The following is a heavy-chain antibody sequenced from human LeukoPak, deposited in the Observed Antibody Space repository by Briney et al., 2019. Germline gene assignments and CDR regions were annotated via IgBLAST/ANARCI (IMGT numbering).Heavy chain of an antibody. J-gene: IGHJ3*02. V-gene: IGHV4-30-4*01. CDR2: IYYSGST. Sequence: SQTLSLTCTVSGGSISSGDYYWSWIRQPPGKGLEWIGYIYYSGSTYYNPSLKSRVTISVDTSKNQFSLKLSSVTAADTAVYYCAREGRYSAAGTPGALDIWGQGTMVTVSS. D-gene: IGHD6-13*01. CDR1: GGSISSGDYY. CDR3: AREGRYSAAGTPGALDI.